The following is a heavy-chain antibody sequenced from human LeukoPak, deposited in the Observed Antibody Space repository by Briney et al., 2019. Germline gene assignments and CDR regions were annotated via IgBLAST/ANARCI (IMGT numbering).Heavy chain of an antibody. J-gene: IGHJ1*01. CDR2: INPNSGGT. CDR3: VRDVLLGPV. V-gene: IGHV1-2*02. Sequence: ASVKVSCKASGYTFTGYYMNWVRQAPGQGLEWMGWINPNSGGTNYAQKFQDRVTMTRDTSISTAYMELSRLRSDDTAVYYCVRDVLLGPVWGQGTLVTVSS. CDR1: GYTFTGYY. D-gene: IGHD3-10*01.